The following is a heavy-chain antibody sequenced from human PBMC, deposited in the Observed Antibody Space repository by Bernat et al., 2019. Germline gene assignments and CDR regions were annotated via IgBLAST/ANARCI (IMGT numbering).Heavy chain of an antibody. D-gene: IGHD3-3*01. CDR3: ARVIGGVVEWLRSYGMDV. CDR1: GYTFTSYG. Sequence: QVQLVQSGAEVKKPGASVKVSCKASGYTFTSYGISRVRQAPGQGLEWMGWISAYNGNTNYAQKLQGRVSMTTDTSTSTAYMELRSLRSDDTAVYYWARVIGGVVEWLRSYGMDVWGQGTTVTVSS. J-gene: IGHJ6*02. CDR2: ISAYNGNT. V-gene: IGHV1-18*01.